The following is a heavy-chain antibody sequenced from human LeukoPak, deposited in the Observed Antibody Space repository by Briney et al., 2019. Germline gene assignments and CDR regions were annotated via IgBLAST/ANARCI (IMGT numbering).Heavy chain of an antibody. CDR3: ARVFSAVTTDTYYYYYMDV. V-gene: IGHV4-34*01. CDR2: INHSGST. Sequence: TETLSLTCAVYVGSFSGYYWSWIRHPPGKGLEGIGEINHSGSTKYNPSLKSRVTISVDTSKNQFSLKLSSVTAADTAVYYCARVFSAVTTDTYYYYYMDVWGKGTTVTVSS. J-gene: IGHJ6*03. D-gene: IGHD4-17*01. CDR1: VGSFSGYY.